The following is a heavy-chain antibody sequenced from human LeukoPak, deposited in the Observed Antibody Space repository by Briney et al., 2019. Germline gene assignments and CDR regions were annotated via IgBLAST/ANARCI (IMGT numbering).Heavy chain of an antibody. D-gene: IGHD2-15*01. V-gene: IGHV1-8*01. J-gene: IGHJ3*02. Sequence: ASVKVSCKASEYTFTSYDINWVRQATGQGLEWMGWMNPNSGNTGYAQKLQARVSMTRNTSISTAYMELSSLRSEDTAVYYCTRGLVVLSATSWAFDIWGHGTMVTVSS. CDR1: EYTFTSYD. CDR3: TRGLVVLSATSWAFDI. CDR2: MNPNSGNT.